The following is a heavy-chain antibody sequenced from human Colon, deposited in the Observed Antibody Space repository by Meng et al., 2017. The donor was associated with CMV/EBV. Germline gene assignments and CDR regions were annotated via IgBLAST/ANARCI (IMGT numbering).Heavy chain of an antibody. CDR1: EFSLSSYA. CDR2: SSSDGSNK. D-gene: IGHD3-10*01. CDR3: ARRFYYGPGCPTMDL. V-gene: IGHV3-30-3*02. Sequence: GESLKISCVASEFSLSSYAVHWVRQAPGRGLEWLSVSSSDGSNKFYAQSMQGRFYISRDNSKNTVFVYMTPLGDEDTADYYCARRFYYGPGCPTMDLWGQGTTVTVSS. J-gene: IGHJ6*02.